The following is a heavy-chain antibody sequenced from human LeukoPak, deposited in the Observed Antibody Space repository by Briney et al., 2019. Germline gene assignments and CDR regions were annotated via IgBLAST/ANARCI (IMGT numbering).Heavy chain of an antibody. J-gene: IGHJ4*02. CDR3: ASYLPFGVAQTFDY. V-gene: IGHV4-39*01. Sequence: SETLSLTCTVSGGSIGSSSYYWGWIRQPPGTGLEWIGSIYYSGSTYYNPSLKSRVTISVDTSKNQFSLKLSSVTAADTAVYYCASYLPFGVAQTFDYWGQGTLVTVSS. CDR2: IYYSGST. D-gene: IGHD3-3*01. CDR1: GGSIGSSSYY.